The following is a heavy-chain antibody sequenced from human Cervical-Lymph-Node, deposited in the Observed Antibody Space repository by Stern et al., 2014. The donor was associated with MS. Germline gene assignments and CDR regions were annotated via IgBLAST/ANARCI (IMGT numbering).Heavy chain of an antibody. Sequence: QVQLVESGAEVKKPGSSVKVSCKASVGTFSSYAISWVRQAPGQGLEWMGGIIPMFGTANYAQKLQGRVTITADGSTSTAYMELSNLRSEDTAVYFCIRSNYDGGNGFYHYAMDVWGQGTTVIVSS. D-gene: IGHD3-10*01. CDR2: IIPMFGTA. J-gene: IGHJ6*02. CDR3: IRSNYDGGNGFYHYAMDV. CDR1: VGTFSSYA. V-gene: IGHV1-69*01.